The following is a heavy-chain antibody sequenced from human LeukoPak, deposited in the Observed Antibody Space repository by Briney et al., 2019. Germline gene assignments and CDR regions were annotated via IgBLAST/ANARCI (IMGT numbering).Heavy chain of an antibody. J-gene: IGHJ3*02. CDR2: IYTSGST. CDR1: GGSISSGSYY. Sequence: SETLSLTCTVSGGSISSGSYYWSWIRQPAGKGLEWIGRIYTSGSTNYNPSLKSRVTISVGTSKNQFSLKLSSVTAADTAVYYCARELRDAFDIWGQGTMVTVSS. V-gene: IGHV4-61*02. D-gene: IGHD4-17*01. CDR3: ARELRDAFDI.